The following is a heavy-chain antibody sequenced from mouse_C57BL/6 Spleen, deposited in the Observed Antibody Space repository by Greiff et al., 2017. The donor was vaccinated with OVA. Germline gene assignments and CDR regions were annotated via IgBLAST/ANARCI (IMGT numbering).Heavy chain of an antibody. CDR3: ARSPYYYGLRYFDV. CDR1: GYTFTSYW. J-gene: IGHJ1*03. CDR2: INPSNGGT. Sequence: QVQLQQPGTELVKPGASVKLSCKASGYTFTSYWMHWVKQRPGQGLEWIGNINPSNGGTNYNEKFKSKATLTVDKSSSTAYMQLSSLTSEDSAVYYCARSPYYYGLRYFDVWGTGTTVTVSS. D-gene: IGHD1-1*01. V-gene: IGHV1-53*01.